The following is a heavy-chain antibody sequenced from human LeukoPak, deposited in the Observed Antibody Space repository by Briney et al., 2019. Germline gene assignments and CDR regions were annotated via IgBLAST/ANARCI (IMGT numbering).Heavy chain of an antibody. CDR2: IYYSGST. CDR3: ARHYYDSSGYYGMDV. D-gene: IGHD3-22*01. CDR1: GGSISSYY. V-gene: IGHV4-59*08. J-gene: IGHJ6*02. Sequence: SETLSLTCTVSGGSISSYYWSWIRQPPGEGLEWIGYIYYSGSTNYNPSLKSRVTISVDTSKNQFSLKLSSVTAADTAVYYCARHYYDSSGYYGMDVWGQGTTVTVSS.